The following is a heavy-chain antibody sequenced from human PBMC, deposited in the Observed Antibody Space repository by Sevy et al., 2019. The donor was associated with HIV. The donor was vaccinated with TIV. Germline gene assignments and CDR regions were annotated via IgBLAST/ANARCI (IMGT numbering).Heavy chain of an antibody. CDR3: ARALADWGSFHYSS. D-gene: IGHD3-16*01. CDR1: GFTFSTYW. Sequence: GGSLRLSCAASGFTFSTYWMTWVRQAPGRGLEWVANIKQDGTDKYYVDSVRGRFTISRDNGNHLLYLHMSSLRAEDTAIYFCARALADWGSFHYSSWGRGTLVTVSS. V-gene: IGHV3-7*01. CDR2: IKQDGTDK. J-gene: IGHJ4*02.